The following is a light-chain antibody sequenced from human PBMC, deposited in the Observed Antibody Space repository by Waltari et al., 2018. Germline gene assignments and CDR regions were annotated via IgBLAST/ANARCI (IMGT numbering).Light chain of an antibody. CDR3: ASWDDSLNGHWV. J-gene: IGLJ3*02. Sequence: QSVLTQPPSASGTPGQRVTISGSGTSTTRGNNVVNWYQQVPGTAPKLLIYRNDLRPSGVPDRFSAPKSGTSASLAISGLQSEDEAEYYCASWDDSLNGHWVFGGGTKVTVL. CDR1: STTRGNNV. CDR2: RND. V-gene: IGLV1-44*01.